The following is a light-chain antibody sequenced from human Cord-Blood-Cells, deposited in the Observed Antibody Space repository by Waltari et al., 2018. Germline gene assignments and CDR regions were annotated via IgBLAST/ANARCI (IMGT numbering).Light chain of an antibody. J-gene: IGLJ3*02. CDR2: EVS. Sequence: QSALTQPASVSGSPGQSIPISCTGTSSDVGNYNLVFWYQQHPGKAPKLMIYEVSKRPSGCSNRFSGSKSGNTASLTISGLQAEDEADYYCCSYAGSSTWVFGGGTKLTVL. CDR1: SSDVGNYNL. V-gene: IGLV2-23*02. CDR3: CSYAGSSTWV.